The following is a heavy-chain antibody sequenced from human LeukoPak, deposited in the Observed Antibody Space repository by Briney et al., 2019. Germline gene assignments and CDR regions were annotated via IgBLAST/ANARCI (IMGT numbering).Heavy chain of an antibody. CDR3: ARGVEPLAANTLAY. CDR2: LYSDGNT. Sequence: GRSLRLSCAASGFTVITNDMTWVRQAPGKGLEWVSDLYSDGNTKYADSVQGRFTISRDNSKTTLYLEMNSLSPDDTAVYYCARGVEPLAANTLAYWGQGTLVTVSS. D-gene: IGHD1-14*01. CDR1: GFTVITND. V-gene: IGHV3-53*01. J-gene: IGHJ4*02.